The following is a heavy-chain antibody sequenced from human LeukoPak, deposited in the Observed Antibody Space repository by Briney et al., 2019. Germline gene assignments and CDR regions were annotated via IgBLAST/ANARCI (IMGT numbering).Heavy chain of an antibody. CDR3: ARDGGYSYGYVDFDY. J-gene: IGHJ4*02. V-gene: IGHV4-61*02. D-gene: IGHD5-18*01. CDR1: GGSISSGSYY. CDR2: IYTSGST. Sequence: PPQTLSLTCTVSGGSISSGSYYWSWIRQPAGKGLEWIGRIYTSGSTNYNPSLKSRVTISVDTSKNQFSLKLSSVTAADTAVYYCARDGGYSYGYVDFDYWGQGTLVTVSS.